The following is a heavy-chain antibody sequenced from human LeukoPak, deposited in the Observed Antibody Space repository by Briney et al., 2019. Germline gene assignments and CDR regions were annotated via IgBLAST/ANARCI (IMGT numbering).Heavy chain of an antibody. CDR1: GGSISSGSYY. D-gene: IGHD2-2*01. J-gene: IGHJ4*02. Sequence: SETLSLTCTVSGGSISSGSYYWSWIRQPAGKGLEWIGRIYTSGSTNYNPSLKSRVTISVDTSKNQFSLKLSSVTAADTAVYHCAREVTYCSSTSCYYFDYWGQGTLVTVSS. CDR2: IYTSGST. CDR3: AREVTYCSSTSCYYFDY. V-gene: IGHV4-61*02.